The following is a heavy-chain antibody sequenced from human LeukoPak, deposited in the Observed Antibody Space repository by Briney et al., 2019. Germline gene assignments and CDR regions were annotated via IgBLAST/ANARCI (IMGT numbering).Heavy chain of an antibody. V-gene: IGHV5-51*01. Sequence: GESLKISRKASGYSFTTYSIGWVRQMPGKGLEWMGIVYPDDSETRYSPPFEGQVTFSVDISINTAYLQWNSLKASDSAMYYCARKSDTKAPAYWGQGALVTVSS. CDR2: VYPDDSET. J-gene: IGHJ4*02. CDR1: GYSFTTYS. CDR3: ARKSDTKAPAY. D-gene: IGHD5-18*01.